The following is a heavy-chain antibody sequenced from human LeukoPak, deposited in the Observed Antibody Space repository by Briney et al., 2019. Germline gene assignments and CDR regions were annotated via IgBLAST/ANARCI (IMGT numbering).Heavy chain of an antibody. D-gene: IGHD1-26*01. CDR3: ASVGAYDAFDI. Sequence: SGGSLRLSCAASGFTFSSYSMNWVRQAPGKGLEWVSYISSSSSTIYYADSVKGRFTISRDNAKNSLYLQMNSLRAEDTAVYYCASVGAYDAFDIWGQGTMVTVSS. CDR2: ISSSSSTI. CDR1: GFTFSSYS. V-gene: IGHV3-48*01. J-gene: IGHJ3*02.